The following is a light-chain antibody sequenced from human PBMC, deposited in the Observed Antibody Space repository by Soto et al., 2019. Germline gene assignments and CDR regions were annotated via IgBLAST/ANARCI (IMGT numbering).Light chain of an antibody. CDR3: QQYNNWWT. J-gene: IGKJ1*01. CDR2: DVS. V-gene: IGKV1-5*01. Sequence: DIQMTQSPSTLSASVGDIVAITCRASQSISTWLAWYKQKPGKAPXXLIYDVSSLESGVPSRLSGSGSGTEFSLTISSLTSEDFGVYYCQQYNNWWTFGQGTKVDIK. CDR1: QSISTW.